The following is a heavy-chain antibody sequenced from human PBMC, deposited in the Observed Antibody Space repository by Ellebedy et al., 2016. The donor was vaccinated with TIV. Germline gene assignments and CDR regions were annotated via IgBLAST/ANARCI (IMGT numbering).Heavy chain of an antibody. Sequence: SETLSLTCTVSGGSISSYYWSWIRQPPGKGLEWIGYIYYSGSTNYNPSLKSRVTISVDTSKNQFSLKLSSVTAADTAVYYCARGRRYYGSGSPQFDLWGRGTLVTVSS. CDR2: IYYSGST. V-gene: IGHV4-59*01. J-gene: IGHJ2*01. CDR3: ARGRRYYGSGSPQFDL. D-gene: IGHD3-10*01. CDR1: GGSISSYY.